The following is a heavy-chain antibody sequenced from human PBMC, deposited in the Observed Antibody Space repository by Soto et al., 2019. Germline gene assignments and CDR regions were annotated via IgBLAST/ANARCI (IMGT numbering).Heavy chain of an antibody. J-gene: IGHJ4*02. Sequence: SETLSLTCAVYGGSFSGYYWSWIRQPPGKGLEWIGSGTTYNNPSLRSRATISVDTSREQFSLKLSSVTAADTAVYYWVTYGGETGRFDYWGREPWSPFSS. CDR2: SGTT. V-gene: IGHV4-34*04. D-gene: IGHD4-17*01. CDR3: VTYGGETGRFDY. CDR1: GGSFSGYY.